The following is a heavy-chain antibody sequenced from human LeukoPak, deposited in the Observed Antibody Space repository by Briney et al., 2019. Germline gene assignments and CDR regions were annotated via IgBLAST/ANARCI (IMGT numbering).Heavy chain of an antibody. CDR1: GASISGYY. D-gene: IGHD6-19*01. J-gene: IGHJ4*02. CDR2: IYYSGTT. V-gene: IGHV4-59*01. CDR3: ARMTSYSSGCYFDY. Sequence: PSETLSLTCTVTGASISGYYWSWIRQPPGKGLEWIGFIYYSGTTNCNPSLKSRVTVSVDTSKNQFSLMLSSVSAADTAVYYCARMTSYSSGCYFDYWGQGTLVTVSS.